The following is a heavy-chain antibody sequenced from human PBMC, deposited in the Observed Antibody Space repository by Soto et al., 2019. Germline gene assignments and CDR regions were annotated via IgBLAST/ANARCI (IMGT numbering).Heavy chain of an antibody. CDR2: ISAYNGNT. CDR3: ARGGRDDDILTGPEGVWFDP. CDR1: GYTFTSYG. V-gene: IGHV1-18*01. D-gene: IGHD3-9*01. Sequence: QVQLVQSGAEVKKPGASVKVSCKASGYTFTSYGISWVRQAPGQGLEWMGWISAYNGNTNYAQKLQGRVTMTTDTSTSTAYMERRILRSDDTSVYYCARGGRDDDILTGPEGVWFDPWGQGTLVTVSS. J-gene: IGHJ5*02.